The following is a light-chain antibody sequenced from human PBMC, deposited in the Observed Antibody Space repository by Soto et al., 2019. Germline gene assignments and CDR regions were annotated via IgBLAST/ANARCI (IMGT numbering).Light chain of an antibody. J-gene: IGKJ1*01. CDR1: QSVSSSY. Sequence: EIVLTQSPGTLSLSPGERATLSCRASQSVSSSYLAWYQQRPGQAPRLLIYGASSRATGIPYRFSGSGSGTDFSLTISRLEPEDFAVYYCQQYGLSPRTFGQGTKVEIK. CDR3: QQYGLSPRT. V-gene: IGKV3-20*01. CDR2: GAS.